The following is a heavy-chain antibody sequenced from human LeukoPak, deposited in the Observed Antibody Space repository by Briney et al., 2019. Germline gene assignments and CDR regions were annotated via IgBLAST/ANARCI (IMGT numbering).Heavy chain of an antibody. V-gene: IGHV1-18*01. CDR1: GYTFTSYG. Sequence: ASVKVSCKACGYTFTSYGISWVRQAPGQGLEWMGWISAYNGNTNYAQKLQGRVTMTTDTSTSTAYMELRSLRSDDTAVYYCARWLQFNDAFDIWGQGTMVTVSS. D-gene: IGHD5-24*01. CDR3: ARWLQFNDAFDI. CDR2: ISAYNGNT. J-gene: IGHJ3*02.